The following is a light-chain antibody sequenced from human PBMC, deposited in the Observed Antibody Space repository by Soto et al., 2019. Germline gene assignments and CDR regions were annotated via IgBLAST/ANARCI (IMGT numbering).Light chain of an antibody. V-gene: IGKV3-20*01. CDR2: GAS. Sequence: EIVLTQSPGTLSLSPGERATLSCRASQRVSSSYLAWYQQKPGQAPRLLIYGASSRATGIPDRFSGSGSGTDFTLTISRLAPEDFAVYYCQQYGSSSFTFGPGTKVDIK. CDR3: QQYGSSSFT. CDR1: QRVSSSY. J-gene: IGKJ3*01.